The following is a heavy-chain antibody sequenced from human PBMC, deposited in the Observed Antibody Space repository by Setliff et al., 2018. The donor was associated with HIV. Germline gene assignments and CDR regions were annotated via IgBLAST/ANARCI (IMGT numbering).Heavy chain of an antibody. CDR2: ITPIGGGT. D-gene: IGHD2-21*01. J-gene: IGHJ3*02. Sequence: ASVKVSCKASGYNFTDYDINWVRQATGQGLEWMGIITPIGGGTNYAQKFQGRVTMTTDTSTSTVYMHPSSLRSDDTAVYYCARDGERYNFDIWGQGTMVTVSS. V-gene: IGHV1-46*01. CDR3: ARDGERYNFDI. CDR1: GYNFTDYD.